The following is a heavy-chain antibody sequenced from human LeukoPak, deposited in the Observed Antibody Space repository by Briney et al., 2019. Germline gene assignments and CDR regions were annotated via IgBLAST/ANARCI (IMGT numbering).Heavy chain of an antibody. CDR2: IYTSGST. D-gene: IGHD6-19*01. V-gene: IGHV4-4*07. CDR3: ARGGTQYSSGTYWYFDL. J-gene: IGHJ2*01. Sequence: PSETLSLTCTVSGGSISSYYWSWIRQPAGKGLEWIGRIYTSGSTNYNPSLKSRVTMSVDTSKNQFSLKLSSVTAADTAVYYCARGGTQYSSGTYWYFDLWGRGTLVTVSS. CDR1: GGSISSYY.